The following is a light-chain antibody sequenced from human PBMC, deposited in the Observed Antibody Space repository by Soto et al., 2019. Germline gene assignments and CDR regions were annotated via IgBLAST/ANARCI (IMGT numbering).Light chain of an antibody. CDR3: QSYDSSLSGSEV. Sequence: SSELTQPPSVSVAPGQTARITCGGNNIGGKSVHWYQQKPGQAPVLVVYDDSDRPSGIPDRFSGSNSGDTATLAITGLQAEDEADYYCQSYDSSLSGSEVFGTGTKLTVL. CDR1: NIGGKS. J-gene: IGLJ1*01. CDR2: DDS. V-gene: IGLV3-21*02.